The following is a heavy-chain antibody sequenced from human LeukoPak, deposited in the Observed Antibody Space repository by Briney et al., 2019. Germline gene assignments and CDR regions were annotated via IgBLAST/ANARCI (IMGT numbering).Heavy chain of an antibody. CDR3: ARDYDAAAGLA. Sequence: GGSLRLSCAASGFTFSSYSMNWVRQAPGKGLEWVSYISSSSSTIYYADSVKGRFTISRDNAKNSLYLQMNSLRAEDTAVYYCARDYDAAAGLAWGQGTLVTVSS. CDR2: ISSSSSTI. J-gene: IGHJ5*02. D-gene: IGHD6-13*01. V-gene: IGHV3-48*01. CDR1: GFTFSSYS.